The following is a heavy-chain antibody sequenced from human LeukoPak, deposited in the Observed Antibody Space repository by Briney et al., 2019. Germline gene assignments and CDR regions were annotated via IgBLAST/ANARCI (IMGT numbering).Heavy chain of an antibody. CDR1: GFTFSSYSM. Sequence: GSLRLSCAASGFTFSSYSMNWVRQAPGKGLEWIGEIYHSGSTNYNPSLKSRVTISVDKSKNQFSLKLSSVTAADTAVYYCARDQRSSILTGPTLDYWGQGTLVTVSS. V-gene: IGHV4-4*02. J-gene: IGHJ4*02. D-gene: IGHD3-9*01. CDR2: IYHSGST. CDR3: ARDQRSSILTGPTLDY.